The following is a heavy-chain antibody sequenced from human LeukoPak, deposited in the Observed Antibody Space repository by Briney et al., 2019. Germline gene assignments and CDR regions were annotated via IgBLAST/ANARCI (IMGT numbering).Heavy chain of an antibody. J-gene: IGHJ4*02. D-gene: IGHD3-22*01. CDR2: ISYDGSNK. CDR3: AKPYYYDNSGYGGKYYFDY. V-gene: IGHV3-30*18. Sequence: GRSLRLSCAASGFTFSSYGMHWVRQAPGKGLEWVAVISYDGSNKYYADSVKGRFTISRDNSKNTLYLQMNSLRAEDTAVYYCAKPYYYDNSGYGGKYYFDYWGQGTLVTVSS. CDR1: GFTFSSYG.